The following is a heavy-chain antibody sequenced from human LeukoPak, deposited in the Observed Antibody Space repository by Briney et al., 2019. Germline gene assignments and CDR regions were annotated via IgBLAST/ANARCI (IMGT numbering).Heavy chain of an antibody. D-gene: IGHD2-8*01. CDR2: MKQDGSEK. CDR1: GFTFSNYW. Sequence: GGSLRLSCAASGFTFSNYWMSWARQAPGKGLEWVANMKQDGSEKNYVDSVKARFTISRDNAKNSLYLQMNSLRAEDTAVYYCARDTSGPDYWGQGILVTVSS. V-gene: IGHV3-7*01. CDR3: ARDTSGPDY. J-gene: IGHJ4*02.